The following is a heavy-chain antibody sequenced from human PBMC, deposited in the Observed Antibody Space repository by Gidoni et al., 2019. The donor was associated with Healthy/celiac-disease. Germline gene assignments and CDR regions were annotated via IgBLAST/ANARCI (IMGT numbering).Heavy chain of an antibody. D-gene: IGHD2-2*01. CDR1: GFTFSDYY. CDR2: ISSSGSTI. V-gene: IGHV3-11*01. CDR3: ARKWYCSSTSCFVDV. Sequence: QVQLVESGGGLVKPGGSLRLSCAASGFTFSDYYMRWIRPAPGKGLEWVSYISSSGSTIYYADSVKGRFTISRDNAKNSLYLKMNSLRAEDTAVYYCARKWYCSSTSCFVDVWGQGTTVTVSS. J-gene: IGHJ6*02.